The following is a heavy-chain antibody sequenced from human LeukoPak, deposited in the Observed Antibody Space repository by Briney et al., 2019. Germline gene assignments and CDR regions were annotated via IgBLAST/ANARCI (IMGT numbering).Heavy chain of an antibody. CDR1: GYTFTSYD. Sequence: ASVTVSCKASGYTFTSYDINWVRQATGQGLEWMGWMNPNSGNTGYAQKFQGRVTMTRNTSISTAYMELSSLRSEDTAVYYCAREVLMLYSSNYGMDVWGQGTTVTVSS. CDR3: AREVLMLYSSNYGMDV. V-gene: IGHV1-8*01. J-gene: IGHJ6*02. D-gene: IGHD6-13*01. CDR2: MNPNSGNT.